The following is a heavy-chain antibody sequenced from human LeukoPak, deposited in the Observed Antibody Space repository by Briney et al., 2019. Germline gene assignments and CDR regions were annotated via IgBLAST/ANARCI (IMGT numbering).Heavy chain of an antibody. Sequence: PSQTLSLTCTVSGGSISSGDYYWSWIRQPPGKGLEWIGYIYYSGSTYYNPSLKSRVTISVDTSKNQFSLKLSSVTAADTAVYYCAREMGRDTSFDYWGQGTLVTVSS. D-gene: IGHD5-18*01. CDR3: AREMGRDTSFDY. CDR1: GGSISSGDYY. V-gene: IGHV4-30-4*01. CDR2: IYYSGST. J-gene: IGHJ4*02.